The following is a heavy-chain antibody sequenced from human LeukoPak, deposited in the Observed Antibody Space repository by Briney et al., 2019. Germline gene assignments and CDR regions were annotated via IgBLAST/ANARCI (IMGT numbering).Heavy chain of an antibody. CDR1: DDSITIYY. CDR2: IDHTGTT. Sequence: PSETLSLTCSVSDDSITIYYWTWIRQPPGKGLEWIGYIDHTGTTNYNPSLNSRVTISRDTSKNHFSLQLSSVTAADTAVYYCARLDAMIVEGVDYWGQGTLVTVSS. D-gene: IGHD3-22*01. CDR3: ARLDAMIVEGVDY. V-gene: IGHV4-59*08. J-gene: IGHJ4*02.